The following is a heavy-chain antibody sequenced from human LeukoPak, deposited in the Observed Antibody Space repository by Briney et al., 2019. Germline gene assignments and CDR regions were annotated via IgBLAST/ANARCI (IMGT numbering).Heavy chain of an antibody. Sequence: PGRSLRLSCAASGFTFSTYAMHWVRQTPGKGLEWVALVSYDGSNKYYADSVKGRFTISRDNAKNSLYLQMNSLRAEDTAVYYCARFTMVRGVDDYWGQGTLVTVSS. D-gene: IGHD3-10*01. CDR3: ARFTMVRGVDDY. CDR2: VSYDGSNK. CDR1: GFTFSTYA. V-gene: IGHV3-30*04. J-gene: IGHJ4*02.